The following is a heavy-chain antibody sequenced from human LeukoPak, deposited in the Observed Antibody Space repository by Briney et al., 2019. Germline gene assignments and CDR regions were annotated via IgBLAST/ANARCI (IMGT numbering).Heavy chain of an antibody. CDR3: AKDRTEVLRYFDWSRMGLEY. CDR1: GYTFTSYD. V-gene: IGHV1-8*01. Sequence: ASVKVSCKASGYTFTSYDINWVRQATGQGLEWMGWMNPNSGNTGYAQKFQGRVTMTRNTSISTAYMELSSLRSEDTAVYYCAKDRTEVLRYFDWSRMGLEYWGQGTLVTVSS. CDR2: MNPNSGNT. J-gene: IGHJ4*02. D-gene: IGHD3-9*01.